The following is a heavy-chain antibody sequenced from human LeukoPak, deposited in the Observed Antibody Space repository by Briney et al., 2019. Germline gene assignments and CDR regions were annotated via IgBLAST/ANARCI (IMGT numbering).Heavy chain of an antibody. D-gene: IGHD3-22*01. CDR2: INWNGGST. CDR1: GFTFNDYG. Sequence: GGSLRLSCAASGFTFNDYGMSWVRQAPGKGLEWVAGINWNGGSTGYADSVKGRFTISRDNAKNSLYLQMNSLRAEDTALYYCASHYDSNGYYRGFDYWGQGTLVTVSS. CDR3: ASHYDSNGYYRGFDY. V-gene: IGHV3-20*04. J-gene: IGHJ4*02.